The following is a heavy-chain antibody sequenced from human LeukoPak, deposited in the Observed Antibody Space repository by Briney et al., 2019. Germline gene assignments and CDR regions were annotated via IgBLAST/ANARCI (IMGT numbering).Heavy chain of an antibody. Sequence: PSETLSLTCAVSGGSFSGYYWSSIRQPPGKGLEWIGEINHSGSTNYNPSLKSRVTISVDTSKNQFSLKLSSVNAADTAVYYCVADGGDYDSSGYYSQDYWGQGTLVTVSS. CDR1: GGSFSGYY. V-gene: IGHV4-34*01. CDR3: VADGGDYDSSGYYSQDY. CDR2: INHSGST. J-gene: IGHJ4*02. D-gene: IGHD3-22*01.